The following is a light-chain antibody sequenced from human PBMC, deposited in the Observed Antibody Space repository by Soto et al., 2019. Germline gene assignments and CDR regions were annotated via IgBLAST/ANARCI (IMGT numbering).Light chain of an antibody. V-gene: IGKV3-11*01. Sequence: EIVLTQSPATLSLSPGERATLSCRASQSVTNFVAWFQQKPGQAPRLLIYDVSNRATGIPARFSGSGSGADFTLTISSLEPEDFALYFCQQRTTFGGGTRVEIK. CDR3: QQRTT. CDR1: QSVTNF. CDR2: DVS. J-gene: IGKJ4*01.